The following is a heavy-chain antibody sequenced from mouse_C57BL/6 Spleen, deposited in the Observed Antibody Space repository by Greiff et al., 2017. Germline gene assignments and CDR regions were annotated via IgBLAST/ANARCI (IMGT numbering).Heavy chain of an antibody. CDR2: IDPSDSYT. CDR1: GYTFTSYW. Sequence: VQLQQPGAELVKPGASVKLSCKASGYTFTSYWMQWVKQRPGQGLEWIGEIDPSDSYTNSNQQFKGKATLTVDTSSRPAYMQLSSLTSEDSAVYYCARRWLPHYFDYWGQGTTLTVSS. CDR3: ARRWLPHYFDY. J-gene: IGHJ2*01. V-gene: IGHV1-50*01. D-gene: IGHD2-3*01.